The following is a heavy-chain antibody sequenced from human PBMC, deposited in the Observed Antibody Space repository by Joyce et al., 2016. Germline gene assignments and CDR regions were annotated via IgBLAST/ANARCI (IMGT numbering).Heavy chain of an antibody. CDR2: LNRVGTTT. V-gene: IGHV3-74*03. D-gene: IGHD2-21*01. Sequence: EARLVQSGGGFFQPGESLRLSCEASGFAFGNYWMYWVRQVPGKGPERVSRLNRVGTTTEYANSVEGRFTIPRDNDKKTLYLDMNSHRVDDTVVFFCARGPYCAAYCQTHGPFYFDRWGQGTQVTVST. CDR3: ARGPYCAAYCQTHGPFYFDR. CDR1: GFAFGNYW. J-gene: IGHJ4*02.